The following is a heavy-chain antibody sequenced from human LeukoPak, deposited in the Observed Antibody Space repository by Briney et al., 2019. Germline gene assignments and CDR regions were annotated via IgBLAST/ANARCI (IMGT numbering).Heavy chain of an antibody. CDR3: ARRYYEWRDYFDY. V-gene: IGHV3-30*02. D-gene: IGHD3-22*01. CDR1: GFAFSSYG. CDR2: IHYDSSTE. Sequence: GGSLRLSCAASGFAFSSYGMHWVRQAPGKGLEWVAYIHYDSSTEDYADSVKGRFTISRDNAKNSLYLQMNSLRAEDTAVYYCARRYYEWRDYFDYWGQGTLVTVSS. J-gene: IGHJ4*02.